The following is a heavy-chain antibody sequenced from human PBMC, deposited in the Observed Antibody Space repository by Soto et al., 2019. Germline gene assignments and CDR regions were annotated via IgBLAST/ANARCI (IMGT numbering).Heavy chain of an antibody. J-gene: IGHJ5*02. Sequence: SETLSLTCAVYGGSFSGYYWSWIRQPPGKGLEWIGEINHSGSTNYNPSLKSRVTISVDTSKNQFSLKLSSVTAADTAVYYCARDFGSGWNQPWGQGTLVTVSS. CDR1: GGSFSGYY. V-gene: IGHV4-34*01. D-gene: IGHD6-19*01. CDR2: INHSGST. CDR3: ARDFGSGWNQP.